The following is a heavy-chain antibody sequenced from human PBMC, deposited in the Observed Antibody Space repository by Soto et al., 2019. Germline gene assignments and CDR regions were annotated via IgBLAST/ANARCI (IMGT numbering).Heavy chain of an antibody. Sequence: QVVLQESGPGLVKPSETLSLTCSVAGRSITSYYWSWVRQPPGKGLEWIGYIYDTGITSQNPSLKSRVTMSADTLQNQFSLKLTSVTGADTAVYYCARTYDSNGYANEFDSWGQGILVTVTS. CDR2: IYDTGIT. D-gene: IGHD3-22*01. CDR3: ARTYDSNGYANEFDS. V-gene: IGHV4-59*12. J-gene: IGHJ4*02. CDR1: GRSITSYY.